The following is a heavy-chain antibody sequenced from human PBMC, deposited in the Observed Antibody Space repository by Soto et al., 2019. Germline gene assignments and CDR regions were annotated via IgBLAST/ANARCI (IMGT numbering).Heavy chain of an antibody. D-gene: IGHD5-12*01. CDR2: INPNNGDT. J-gene: IGHJ4*02. CDR3: ARHSGYDYVFDY. Sequence: QVQVVQSGADVKKPGASVKVSCKASGYTFTGYYIHWVRQAPGQGLEWMGWINPNNGDTHYAQKFHGRVSMTRDTSTSTAYMELSSLRFGDTAVYYCARHSGYDYVFDYWGQGTLVTVSS. V-gene: IGHV1-2*02. CDR1: GYTFTGYY.